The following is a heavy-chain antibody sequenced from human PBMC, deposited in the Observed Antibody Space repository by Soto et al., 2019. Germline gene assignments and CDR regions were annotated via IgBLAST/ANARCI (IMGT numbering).Heavy chain of an antibody. V-gene: IGHV3-7*01. J-gene: IGHJ4*02. CDR3: ARGGPQDRLVVVG. CDR1: VFTFSSYW. CDR2: IKQDGSEK. D-gene: IGHD2-15*01. Sequence: GGSLRLSCEASVFTFSSYWMTWVRQAPGKGLEWVANIKQDGSEKNYVASVKGRFTISRDNAKNSLYLQMNSLRAEDTAVYYCARGGPQDRLVVVGWGQGSLVTVSS.